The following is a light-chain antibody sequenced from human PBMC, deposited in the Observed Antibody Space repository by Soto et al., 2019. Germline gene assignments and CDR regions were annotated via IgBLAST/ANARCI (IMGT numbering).Light chain of an antibody. Sequence: QSVLTQPPSASGSPGQSVTISCTGTSSDVGGYYYVSWYQQHPGKAPKLMIYEVSKRPSGVPGCFSGSKSGNTASLTVSGLQAEEAAEYFCSSYAGSNILVFGTGTKLTVL. CDR3: SSYAGSNILV. CDR2: EVS. CDR1: SSDVGGYYY. J-gene: IGLJ1*01. V-gene: IGLV2-8*01.